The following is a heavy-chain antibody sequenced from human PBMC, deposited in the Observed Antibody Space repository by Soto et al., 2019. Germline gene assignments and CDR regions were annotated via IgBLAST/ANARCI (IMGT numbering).Heavy chain of an antibody. CDR2: IIPIFGTT. J-gene: IGHJ5*01. CDR3: ARVAYTSRATHWFDC. V-gene: IGHV1-69*01. Sequence: QVQLVQSGAEVKKPGSSVKVSCKASGGTFTNYAVSWVRQSPGQGLEWMGDIIPIFGTTNYAQKFQGRATIAADESTSTGYMELTNLRSEDTALYYCARVAYTSRATHWFDCWGQGTLVTVSS. CDR1: GGTFTNYA. D-gene: IGHD3-16*01.